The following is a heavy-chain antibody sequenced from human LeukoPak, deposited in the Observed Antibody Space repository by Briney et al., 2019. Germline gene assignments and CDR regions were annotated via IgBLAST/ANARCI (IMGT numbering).Heavy chain of an antibody. Sequence: PGGSLRLSCAASGFILDDYAMHWVRQAPGKGPEWVSGISWNSGSICYADSVKGRFTISRDNAKNSLYLQMNSLRAEDTALYFCAKDSGYSYGHGFDYWGQGTLVTVSS. D-gene: IGHD5-18*01. CDR2: ISWNSGSI. CDR3: AKDSGYSYGHGFDY. V-gene: IGHV3-9*01. J-gene: IGHJ4*02. CDR1: GFILDDYA.